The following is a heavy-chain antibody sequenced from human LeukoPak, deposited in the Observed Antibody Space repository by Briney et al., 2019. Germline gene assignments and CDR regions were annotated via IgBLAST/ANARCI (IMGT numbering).Heavy chain of an antibody. CDR3: ARERYSEKNYYSYGMDV. Sequence: PAGSLRLSCAAYGFTFSSYSMNWVRHAPGKGLEWVSFISSSSSYIYYADSVKGRFTISRDNAKNSLYLQMNSLRAEDTAVYYCARERYSEKNYYSYGMDVWGQGTTVTVSS. CDR1: GFTFSSYS. D-gene: IGHD2-15*01. V-gene: IGHV3-21*01. CDR2: ISSSSSYI. J-gene: IGHJ6*02.